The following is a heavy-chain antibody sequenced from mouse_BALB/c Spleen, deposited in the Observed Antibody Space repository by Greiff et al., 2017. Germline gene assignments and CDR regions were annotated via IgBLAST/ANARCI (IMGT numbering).Heavy chain of an antibody. V-gene: IGHV1-4*02. D-gene: IGHD2-14*01. Sequence: QVQLQQSAAELARPGASVKMSCKASGYTFTSYTMHWVKQRPGQGLEWIGYINPSSGYTEYNQKFKDKTTLTADKSSSTAYMQLSSLTSEDSAVYYCARRRYDYYAMDYWGQGTSVTVSS. CDR2: INPSSGYT. CDR3: ARRRYDYYAMDY. CDR1: GYTFTSYT. J-gene: IGHJ4*01.